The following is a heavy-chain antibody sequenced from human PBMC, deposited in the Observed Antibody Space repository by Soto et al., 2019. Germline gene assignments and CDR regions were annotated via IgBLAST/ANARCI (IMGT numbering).Heavy chain of an antibody. D-gene: IGHD4-17*01. CDR2: ISPNSGVT. J-gene: IGHJ4*02. CDR3: ASRTGGYGGNSGEQSLDV. CDR1: GYTFTGYY. Sequence: ASVKVSCKASGYTFTGYYMHWVRQAPGQGLEWMGWISPNSGVTNYAQTFQGWVTMTRDTSISTAYMELSRLRSDDTAVYYCASRTGGYGGNSGEQSLDVWGQGTLVTVSS. V-gene: IGHV1-2*04.